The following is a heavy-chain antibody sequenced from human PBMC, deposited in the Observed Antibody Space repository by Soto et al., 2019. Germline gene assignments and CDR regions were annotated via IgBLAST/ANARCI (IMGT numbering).Heavy chain of an antibody. CDR2: VYDTWGT. J-gene: IGHJ4*02. CDR1: GGSVSNYY. CDR3: ARGPPVPDY. D-gene: IGHD2-2*01. Sequence: QVQLQESGPGLVKPSETLSLTCTVSGGSVSNYYWSWIRQPPGKGLGWIGYVYDTWGTDYNPSLKSRLTISGDTSKSQFSLKLNSVTAADTAVYYCARGPPVPDYWGQGTLDTVS. V-gene: IGHV4-59*02.